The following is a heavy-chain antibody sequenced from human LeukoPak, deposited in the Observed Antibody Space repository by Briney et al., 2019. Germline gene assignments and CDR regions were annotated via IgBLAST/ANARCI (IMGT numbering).Heavy chain of an antibody. Sequence: SETLSLTCNVSGDSIINAGNYWTWIRQHPGKGLEWIGYIYYSGNTYYNPSLKSRVSMSIDTSKNQFSLTLNSLTAADTAMYYCAREKGNDALDIWGQGTMVTVSS. V-gene: IGHV4-31*03. CDR3: AREKGNDALDI. J-gene: IGHJ3*02. CDR2: IYYSGNT. CDR1: GDSIINAGNY.